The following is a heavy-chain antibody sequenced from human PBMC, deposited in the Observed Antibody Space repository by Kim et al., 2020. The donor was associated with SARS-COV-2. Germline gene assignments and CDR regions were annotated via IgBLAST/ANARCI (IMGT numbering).Heavy chain of an antibody. Sequence: GGSLRLSCAASGFTFDDYTMHWVRQAPGKGLEWVSLISWDGGSTYYADSVKGRFTISRDNSKNSLYLQMNSLRTEDTALYYCAKVISPRARFLEGSVDYWVQGTLVTVTS. V-gene: IGHV3-43*01. J-gene: IGHJ4*02. CDR3: AKVISPRARFLEGSVDY. CDR1: GFTFDDYT. CDR2: ISWDGGST. D-gene: IGHD3-3*01.